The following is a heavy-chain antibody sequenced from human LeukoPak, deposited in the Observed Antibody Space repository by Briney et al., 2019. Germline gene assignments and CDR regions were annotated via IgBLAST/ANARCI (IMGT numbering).Heavy chain of an antibody. J-gene: IGHJ5*02. CDR1: GGTFSGYA. D-gene: IGHD1-7*01. CDR3: ASRYNWNYDWFDP. Sequence: SVKVSCKASGGTFSGYAISWVRQAPGQGLEWMGRIIPIFGTANYAQKFQGRVTITTDESTSTAYMELSSLRSEDTAVYYCASRYNWNYDWFDPWGQGTLVTVSS. CDR2: IIPIFGTA. V-gene: IGHV1-69*05.